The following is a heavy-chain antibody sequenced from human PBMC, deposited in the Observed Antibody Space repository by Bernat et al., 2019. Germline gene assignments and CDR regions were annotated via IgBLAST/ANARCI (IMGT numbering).Heavy chain of an antibody. V-gene: IGHV1-3*01. J-gene: IGHJ6*02. CDR1: GYIFNTYA. CDR3: ARDRPTGSGTNGMDV. Sequence: QVQLLQSGTEVKKPGASVLVSCKASGYIFNTYAVHWVRQAPGQGLEWMGWINEVNGNSRYSQKFQGRLTINWDTSATTAYMELSSLTSEETAVYYCARDRPTGSGTNGMDVWGQGTTVSVSS. D-gene: IGHD3-10*01. CDR2: INEVNGNS.